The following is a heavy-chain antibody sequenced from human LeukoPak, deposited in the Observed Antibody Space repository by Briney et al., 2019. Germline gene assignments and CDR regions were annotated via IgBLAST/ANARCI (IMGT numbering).Heavy chain of an antibody. CDR1: GGSFSGYY. V-gene: IGHV4-34*01. Sequence: SETLSLTCAVYGGSFSGYYWSWIRQPPGKGLEWIGEINHSGSTNYNPSLKSRVTISVDTSKNQFSLKLSSVTAADTAVYYCARGAPPAPGYWGQGTLVTVSS. CDR2: INHSGST. CDR3: ARGAPPAPGY. J-gene: IGHJ4*02.